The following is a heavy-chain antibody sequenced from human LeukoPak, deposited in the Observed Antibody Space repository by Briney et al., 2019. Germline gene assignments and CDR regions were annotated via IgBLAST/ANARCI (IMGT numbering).Heavy chain of an antibody. CDR3: AKVLMSGNFFDY. V-gene: IGHV3-23*01. J-gene: IGHJ4*02. Sequence: GGSLRLSCAASGFTFSSYAMSWVRQAPGKGLEWVSAISGSGGSTYYADSVKGRFTISRDNSRNTLYLQMNSLRAEDTAVYYCAKVLMSGNFFDYRGQGTLVTVSS. CDR1: GFTFSSYA. D-gene: IGHD3-3*01. CDR2: ISGSGGST.